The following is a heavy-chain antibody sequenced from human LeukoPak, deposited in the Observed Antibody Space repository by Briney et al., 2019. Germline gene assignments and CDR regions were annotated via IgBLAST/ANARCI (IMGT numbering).Heavy chain of an antibody. J-gene: IGHJ4*02. CDR1: GGSFSGYY. Sequence: SETLSLTCAVYGGSFSGYYWSWIRQPPGKGLEWIGEINHSGSTNYNPSLKSRVTISVDTSKNQFSLKLSSVTAADTAVYYCARADVYYDILTGYYPGEEFDYWGQGTLVTVSS. V-gene: IGHV4-34*01. D-gene: IGHD3-9*01. CDR2: INHSGST. CDR3: ARADVYYDILTGYYPGEEFDY.